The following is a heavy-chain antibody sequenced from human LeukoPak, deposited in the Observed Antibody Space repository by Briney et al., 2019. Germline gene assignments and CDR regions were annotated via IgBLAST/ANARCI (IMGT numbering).Heavy chain of an antibody. Sequence: ASVKVSCKASGYTFTGYYMHWVRQAPGQGLEWMGRINPNSGGTNYARKFQGRVTMTRDTSISTAYMELSRLRSDDTAVYYCARGSRGDPRVDWFDPWGQGTLVTVSS. CDR1: GYTFTGYY. D-gene: IGHD5-12*01. J-gene: IGHJ5*02. CDR2: INPNSGGT. V-gene: IGHV1-2*06. CDR3: ARGSRGDPRVDWFDP.